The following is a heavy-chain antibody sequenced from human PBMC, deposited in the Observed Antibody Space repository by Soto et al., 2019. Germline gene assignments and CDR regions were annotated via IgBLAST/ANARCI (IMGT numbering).Heavy chain of an antibody. CDR1: GGTFSSYA. CDR3: ARGGYSSTWSNLLDRSGLDV. Sequence: QVQLVQSGAEAKKPGSSVKVSCKTSGGTFSSYAISWVRQAPGQGLEWMGGIVPLFRTTNYAQKFQGRVTITADTSTHTVYMELSGLRSGDTAVYYCARGGYSSTWSNLLDRSGLDVWGQGTTVTLSS. D-gene: IGHD6-13*01. CDR2: IVPLFRTT. J-gene: IGHJ6*02. V-gene: IGHV1-69*06.